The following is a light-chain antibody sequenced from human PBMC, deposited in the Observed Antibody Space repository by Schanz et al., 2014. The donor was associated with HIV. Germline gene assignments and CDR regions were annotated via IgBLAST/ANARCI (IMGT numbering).Light chain of an antibody. V-gene: IGKV3D-15*01. J-gene: IGKJ1*01. CDR2: TAS. CDR3: QEYYDSPPT. CDR1: QSVSSN. Sequence: EIVMTQSPATLSVTPGGRATLSCRASQSVSSNLAWYQQRPGQAPRLLMSTASERAIGIPARFSGSGSGTEFTLTISSLQSEDVAVYYCQEYYDSPPTFGQGTKVEI.